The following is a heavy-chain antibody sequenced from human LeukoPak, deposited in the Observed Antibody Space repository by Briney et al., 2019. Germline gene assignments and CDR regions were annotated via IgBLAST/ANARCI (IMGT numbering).Heavy chain of an antibody. CDR1: GFTFRSYS. V-gene: IGHV3-21*01. J-gene: IGHJ4*02. CDR2: IDPSSSYI. Sequence: KPGGSLRLSCAASGFTFRSYSMNWVRQAPGKGLEWVSAIDPSSSYIYYADSVKGRFTISRDNAKNSLYLQMNSLRAEDTAVYYCARDSFHYYDSSGYYSDYWGQGTLVTVSS. D-gene: IGHD3-22*01. CDR3: ARDSFHYYDSSGYYSDY.